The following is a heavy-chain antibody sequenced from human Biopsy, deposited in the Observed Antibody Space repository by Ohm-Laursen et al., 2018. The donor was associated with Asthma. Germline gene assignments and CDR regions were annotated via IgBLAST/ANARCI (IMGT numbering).Heavy chain of an antibody. CDR1: GFSLRDYG. D-gene: IGHD3-3*02. CDR3: ARTFHFWSPYHAEHYQL. Sequence: ETLSLTCAASGFSLRDYGMHWVRQVPGKGLEWVANIKHDGTEKNHVDSLKGRFTISRDNAKNSLYLQMNSLRAEDTAVYYCARTFHFWSPYHAEHYQLWGQGTLVTVSS. V-gene: IGHV3-7*01. CDR2: IKHDGTEK. J-gene: IGHJ1*01.